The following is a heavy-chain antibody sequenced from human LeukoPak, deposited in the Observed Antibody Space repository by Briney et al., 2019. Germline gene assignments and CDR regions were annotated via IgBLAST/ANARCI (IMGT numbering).Heavy chain of an antibody. CDR2: IIPIFGTA. CDR3: ARDRGKARIWSSRHDYYYYMDV. CDR1: GGTFSSYA. D-gene: IGHD2-15*01. V-gene: IGHV1-69*06. J-gene: IGHJ6*03. Sequence: SVKVSCKASGGTFSSYAISWVRQAPGQGLEWMGGIIPIFGTANYAQKFQGRVTITADKSTSTAYMELSSLRSEDTAVYYCARDRGKARIWSSRHDYYYYMDVWGKGTTVTVSS.